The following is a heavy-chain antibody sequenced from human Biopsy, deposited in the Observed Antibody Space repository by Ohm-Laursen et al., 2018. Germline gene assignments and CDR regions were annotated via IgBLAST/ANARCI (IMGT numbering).Heavy chain of an antibody. Sequence: GTLSLTCPVSGGSIKSYYWTWIRQPPGKGLEWIGHVYNGGITNYNPSLKSRVTISKDTSKNQFSLQVNSVTAADTAVYYCARTPRDSFWSGSYKRGLWFDPWGQGTLVIVSS. D-gene: IGHD3-3*01. CDR1: GGSIKSYY. CDR3: ARTPRDSFWSGSYKRGLWFDP. V-gene: IGHV4-59*01. J-gene: IGHJ5*02. CDR2: VYNGGIT.